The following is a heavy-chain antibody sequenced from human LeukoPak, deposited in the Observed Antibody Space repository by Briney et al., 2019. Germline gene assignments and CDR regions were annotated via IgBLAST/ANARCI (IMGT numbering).Heavy chain of an antibody. V-gene: IGHV4-39*01. CDR1: GGSISSSSYY. CDR3: ATSSIAARPGAFDY. Sequence: PSETLSLTCTVSGGSISSSSYYWGWIRQPPGKGLEWIGSIYYSGSTYYNPSLKSRVTISVDTSKNQFSLKLSSVTAADTAVYYCATSSIAARPGAFDYWGQGTLVTASS. J-gene: IGHJ4*02. D-gene: IGHD6-6*01. CDR2: IYYSGST.